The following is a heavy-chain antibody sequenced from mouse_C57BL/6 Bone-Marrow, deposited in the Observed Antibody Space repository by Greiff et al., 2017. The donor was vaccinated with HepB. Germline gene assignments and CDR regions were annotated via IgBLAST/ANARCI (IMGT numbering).Heavy chain of an antibody. D-gene: IGHD1-1*01. CDR1: GFTFSDYG. V-gene: IGHV5-15*01. CDR2: ISNLAYSI. Sequence: EVKLVESGGGLVQPGGSLKLSCAASGFTFSDYGMAWVRQAPRKGPEWVAFISNLAYSIYYADTVTGRFTISRENAKNTLYLERSSLRSEDTAMYYCARKGLSSKAMDYWGQGTSVTVSA. J-gene: IGHJ4*01. CDR3: ARKGLSSKAMDY.